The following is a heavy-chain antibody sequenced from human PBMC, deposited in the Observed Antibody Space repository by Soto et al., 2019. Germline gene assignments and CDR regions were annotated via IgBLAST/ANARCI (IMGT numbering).Heavy chain of an antibody. D-gene: IGHD3-10*02. CDR2: ISGGGGSI. Sequence: PGGSLRLSCAASGFNFNTYAMSWVRQAPGKGLEWVSGISGGGGSIHYVDSVKGRFTISRDNSKNTLYLQMNSLRGEDTAVYYCAKGNSSNYVSHAFDVWGQGTMVTVSS. J-gene: IGHJ3*01. V-gene: IGHV3-23*01. CDR1: GFNFNTYA. CDR3: AKGNSSNYVSHAFDV.